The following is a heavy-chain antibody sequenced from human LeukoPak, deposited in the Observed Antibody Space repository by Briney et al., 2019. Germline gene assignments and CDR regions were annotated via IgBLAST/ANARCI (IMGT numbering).Heavy chain of an antibody. CDR2: MNPNSGNT. Sequence: GASVKVSCKASGYTFTSYDINWVRQATGQGLEWMGWMNPNSGNTGYAQKFRGRVTMTRNTSISTAYMELSSLRSEDTAVYYCARGPLVVPAATRGYYMDVWGKGTTVTVSS. J-gene: IGHJ6*03. V-gene: IGHV1-8*01. D-gene: IGHD2-2*01. CDR1: GYTFTSYD. CDR3: ARGPLVVPAATRGYYMDV.